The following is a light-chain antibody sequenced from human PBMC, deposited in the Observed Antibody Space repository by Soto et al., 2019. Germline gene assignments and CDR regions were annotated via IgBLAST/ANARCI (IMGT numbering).Light chain of an antibody. J-gene: IGKJ1*01. CDR2: WAS. Sequence: DIVMTQSPDSLAVSLGERATINCKSSQSVLYSSNNKNYLAWYQQKPGQPPKLLINWASTRDSGVPDRFSGSGSVTDFTLTISSLQAEDVAVYYCQQYYSTPPTFGHGTKVEIK. CDR3: QQYYSTPPT. CDR1: QSVLYSSNNKNY. V-gene: IGKV4-1*01.